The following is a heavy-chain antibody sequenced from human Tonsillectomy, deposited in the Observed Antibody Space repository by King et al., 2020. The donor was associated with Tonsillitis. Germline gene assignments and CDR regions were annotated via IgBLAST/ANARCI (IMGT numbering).Heavy chain of an antibody. J-gene: IGHJ4*02. CDR1: GFTFSSYA. Sequence: VQLVESGGGLVQPGGSLRLSCAASGFTFSSYAVSWVRQAPGKGLEWVSVIYSGGSSTYYADSVKGRFTISRDNSKNTLYLQMNSLRAEDTAVYYCAKDGRYYYDSSGLEFFDYWGQGTLVTVSS. CDR2: IYSGGSST. CDR3: AKDGRYYYDSSGLEFFDY. D-gene: IGHD3-22*01. V-gene: IGHV3-23*03.